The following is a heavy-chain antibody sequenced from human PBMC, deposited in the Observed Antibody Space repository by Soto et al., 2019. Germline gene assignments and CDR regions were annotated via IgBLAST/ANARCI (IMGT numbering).Heavy chain of an antibody. Sequence: QVQLQRWGAGLLKPSETLSLTCAVNSESLSGYYWSWIRQSPGKGLEWIGEIDGSGNTNYSPSLRSRVAMSVDTSKNHFSLNLNSVSAADTAAYYCVGARGRLVGFDYWGQGTLVTVSS. CDR3: VGARGRLVGFDY. V-gene: IGHV4-34*01. CDR1: SESLSGYY. D-gene: IGHD1-26*01. CDR2: IDGSGNT. J-gene: IGHJ4*02.